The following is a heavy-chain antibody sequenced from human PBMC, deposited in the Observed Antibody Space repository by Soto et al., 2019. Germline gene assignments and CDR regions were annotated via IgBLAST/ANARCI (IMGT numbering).Heavy chain of an antibody. V-gene: IGHV3-23*01. D-gene: IGHD1-26*01. Sequence: GGSLRLSCAASGFTFSSYAMRWVRQAPGKGLEWVSTISGSGGSTYYADSVKGRFTISRDNPKNTLYLQMNSLRAEDTAVYYCARRGSGNYYDYWGQGTLVTVSS. J-gene: IGHJ4*02. CDR2: ISGSGGST. CDR3: ARRGSGNYYDY. CDR1: GFTFSSYA.